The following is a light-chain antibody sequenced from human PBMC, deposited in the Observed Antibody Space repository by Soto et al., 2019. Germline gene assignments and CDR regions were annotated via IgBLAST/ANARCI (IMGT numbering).Light chain of an antibody. J-gene: IGKJ1*01. CDR2: GAS. CDR1: QSVSSSY. Sequence: PGTLSLSPGERATLSCRASQSVSSSYLAWYQQKPGQAPRLLIFGASTRATGIPDRFSGSGSGTDFTLTINRLEPEGFAVYYCQQYGSSPTWTFGQGTKVDIK. CDR3: QQYGSSPTWT. V-gene: IGKV3-20*01.